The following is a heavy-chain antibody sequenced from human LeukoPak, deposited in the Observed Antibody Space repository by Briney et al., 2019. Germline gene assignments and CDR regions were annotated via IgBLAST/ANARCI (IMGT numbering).Heavy chain of an antibody. CDR1: GFTFSTYA. Sequence: GRSLRLSCAASGFTFSTYAIHWVRQSPGKGLEWVSVISYDASNKFYADSVKGRFTISRDNSRNTLYLEMNSLRTEDTAVYYCAKRVPNYPIDYWGQGTLVTVSS. J-gene: IGHJ4*02. CDR2: ISYDASNK. V-gene: IGHV3-30-3*02. D-gene: IGHD1-1*01. CDR3: AKRVPNYPIDY.